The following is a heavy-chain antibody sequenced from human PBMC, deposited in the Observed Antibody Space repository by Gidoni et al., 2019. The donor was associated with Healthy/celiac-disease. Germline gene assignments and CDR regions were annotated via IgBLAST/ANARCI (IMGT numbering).Heavy chain of an antibody. CDR1: GVTGSKAW. CDR3: TTARPTGAVAGTNIDY. J-gene: IGHJ4*02. D-gene: IGHD6-19*01. CDR2: IKSKTDGGTT. Sequence: VQLVESGGGLVKPGGSRRIAGEAAGVTGSKAWRSWVRQAPGKGLEWVVRIKSKTDGGTTDFAAPVKGRFTISRDDSNNTLYLQMTSLQPEDTAVYYCTTARPTGAVAGTNIDYWGQGTLVTVSS. V-gene: IGHV3-15*01.